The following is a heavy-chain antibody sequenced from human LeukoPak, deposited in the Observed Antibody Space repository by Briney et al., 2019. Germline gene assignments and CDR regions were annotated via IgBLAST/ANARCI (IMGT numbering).Heavy chain of an antibody. J-gene: IGHJ4*02. V-gene: IGHV3-23*01. CDR2: ISGSGGST. CDR1: GFTFSSYA. CDR3: AKDPTQWELLPRTDY. D-gene: IGHD1-26*01. Sequence: GGSLRLSCAASGFTFSSYAMSWVRQAPGKGLEWVSAISGSGGSTYYADSVKGRFTISRDNSKNTLYLQMNSLRAEDTAVYYCAKDPTQWELLPRTDYWGLGTLVTVSS.